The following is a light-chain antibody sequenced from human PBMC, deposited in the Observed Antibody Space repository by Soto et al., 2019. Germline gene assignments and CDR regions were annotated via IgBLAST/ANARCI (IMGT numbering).Light chain of an antibody. CDR2: GVT. Sequence: QSALTQPRSVSGSPGQSVTISCTGTSSDVGGYDYVSWYQQHPGKAPKLMIYGVTERPSGVPDRFSGSKSGNTASLTVSGLQAEDEADYYCSSYAGSNTPYVFGTGTKLTVL. CDR1: SSDVGGYDY. V-gene: IGLV2-11*01. CDR3: SSYAGSNTPYV. J-gene: IGLJ1*01.